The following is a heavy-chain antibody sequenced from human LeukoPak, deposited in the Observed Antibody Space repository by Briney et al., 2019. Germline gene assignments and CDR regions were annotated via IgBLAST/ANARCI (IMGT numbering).Heavy chain of an antibody. Sequence: GGSLRVSCAASGFTFSTYWMHWVRQAPGKGLVWVSRINSDGSSTSYADSVKGRFTISRDNAKNTLYLQMNSLRVEDTAVYYCAREVATFDYWGQGTLVPVSS. CDR1: GFTFSTYW. V-gene: IGHV3-74*01. CDR2: INSDGSST. J-gene: IGHJ4*02. D-gene: IGHD5-12*01. CDR3: AREVATFDY.